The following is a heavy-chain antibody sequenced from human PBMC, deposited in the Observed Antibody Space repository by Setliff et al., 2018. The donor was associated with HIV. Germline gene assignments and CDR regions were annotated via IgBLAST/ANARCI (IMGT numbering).Heavy chain of an antibody. D-gene: IGHD6-19*01. CDR2: INPTAGST. Sequence: GASVKVSCKSSGYDFDFYYVHWVRQAPGQGFEWMGVINPTAGSTTYAKRFGGRVTMTRDTSTRTVDMELSSLRSEDTAVYYCASHAKTVDNGLLDHWGQGTLVTVSS. J-gene: IGHJ4*02. CDR3: ASHAKTVDNGLLDH. CDR1: GYDFDFYY. V-gene: IGHV1-46*02.